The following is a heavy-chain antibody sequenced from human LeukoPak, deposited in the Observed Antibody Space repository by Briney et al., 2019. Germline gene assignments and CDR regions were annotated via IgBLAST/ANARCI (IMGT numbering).Heavy chain of an antibody. J-gene: IGHJ6*02. V-gene: IGHV1-3*01. CDR3: ARVPVDGIAARQGAYYYYGMDV. CDR1: GYTFTSYA. D-gene: IGHD6-6*01. CDR2: INAGNGNT. Sequence: GAPVEVSCKASGYTFTSYAMHWVRQAPGQRLEWMGWINAGNGNTKYSQKFQGRVTMTTDTSTSTAYMELRSLRSDDTAVYYCARVPVDGIAARQGAYYYYGMDVWGQGTTVTVSS.